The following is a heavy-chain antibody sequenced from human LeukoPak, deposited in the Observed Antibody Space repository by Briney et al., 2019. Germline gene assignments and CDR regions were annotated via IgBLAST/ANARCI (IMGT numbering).Heavy chain of an antibody. CDR3: ARLLIYTPCFDY. Sequence: SETLSLTCTVSGGFISTYYWSWIRQPAGKGLEWIGRISTSGSTNYNPSLKSRVTISIVTSRNQFSLKLSSVTAADTAVYYCARLLIYTPCFDYWSQGTLVTVSS. CDR1: GGFISTYY. CDR2: ISTSGST. D-gene: IGHD3-16*01. J-gene: IGHJ4*02. V-gene: IGHV4-4*07.